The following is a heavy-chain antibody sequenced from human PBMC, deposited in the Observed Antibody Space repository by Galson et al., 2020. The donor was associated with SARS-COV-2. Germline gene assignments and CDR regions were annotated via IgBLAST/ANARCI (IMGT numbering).Heavy chain of an antibody. CDR3: AREYGDYDY. J-gene: IGHJ4*01. V-gene: IGHV4-38-2*02. D-gene: IGHD4-17*01. CDR2: IYHSGNT. CDR1: GYSISNGYY. Sequence: ASETLSLTCSVSGYSISNGYYWGWIRQPPGKGLEWIGSIYHSGNTFYNPSLKSRVTISADTSKNQFSLRLSSVTAADTAVYYCAREYGDYDYWGQGTLVTVSS.